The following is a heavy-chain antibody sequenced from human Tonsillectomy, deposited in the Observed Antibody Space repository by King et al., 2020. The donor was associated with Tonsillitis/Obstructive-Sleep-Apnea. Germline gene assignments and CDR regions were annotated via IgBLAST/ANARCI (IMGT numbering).Heavy chain of an antibody. V-gene: IGHV4-34*01. D-gene: IGHD3-3*01. CDR3: ARGRFWYY. CDR1: GGSFSGYY. Sequence: VQLQQWGAGLLKPSETLSLTCAVYGGSFSGYYWSWIRQPPGKGLEWIGEINLSGSTNYNPSLKSRVTISVDTSKNQFSLKLSSVTAADTAVYYCARGRFWYYWGQGTLVTVSS. J-gene: IGHJ4*02. CDR2: INLSGST.